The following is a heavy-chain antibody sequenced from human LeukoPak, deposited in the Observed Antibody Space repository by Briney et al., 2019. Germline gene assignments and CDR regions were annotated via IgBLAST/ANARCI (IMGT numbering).Heavy chain of an antibody. J-gene: IGHJ4*02. CDR3: ATKPTTKHFDY. CDR2: ISGSGGST. D-gene: IGHD1-7*01. CDR1: GFTLSSYA. Sequence: GGSLRLSFAASGFTLSSYAMSWGRPAPGKGLEWVSAISGSGGSTYYADSVKGRFTISRDNSKNTLYLQMNSLRAEDTAVYYCATKPTTKHFDYWGQGTLVTVSS. V-gene: IGHV3-23*01.